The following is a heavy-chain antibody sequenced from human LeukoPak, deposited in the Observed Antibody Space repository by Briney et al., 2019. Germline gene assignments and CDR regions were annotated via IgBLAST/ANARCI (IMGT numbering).Heavy chain of an antibody. V-gene: IGHV3-20*04. CDR2: INWNGGST. J-gene: IGHJ4*02. CDR1: GFSFDDYG. Sequence: PGGSLRLSCAASGFSFDDYGVSWVRHAPGKGLERVSGINWNGGSTGYADSVKGRFTISRDNAKNSLYLQMNSLRAEDTALYYCARGTSDARYSFDYWGQGILVTVSS. D-gene: IGHD1-1*01. CDR3: ARGTSDARYSFDY.